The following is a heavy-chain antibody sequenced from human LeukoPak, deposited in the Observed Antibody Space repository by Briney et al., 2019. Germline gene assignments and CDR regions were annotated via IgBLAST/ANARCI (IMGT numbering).Heavy chain of an antibody. J-gene: IGHJ4*02. D-gene: IGHD3-10*01. Sequence: ASVKVSCKASGYTFTGYCMHWVRQAPGQGLEWMGWINPNSGGTNYAQKFQGRVTMTRDTSISTAYMELSRLRSDDTAVYYCARRAYGSGSYSFDYWGQGTLVTVSS. V-gene: IGHV1-2*02. CDR1: GYTFTGYC. CDR2: INPNSGGT. CDR3: ARRAYGSGSYSFDY.